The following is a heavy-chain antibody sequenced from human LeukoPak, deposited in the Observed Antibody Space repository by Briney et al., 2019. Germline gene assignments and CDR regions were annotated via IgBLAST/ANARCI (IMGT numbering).Heavy chain of an antibody. D-gene: IGHD6-19*01. V-gene: IGHV1-2*02. J-gene: IGHJ4*02. Sequence: GASVKVSCKASAYTFTGYYIHWVRQAPGQGLEWMAWINPNSGGTNYAQKFQGRVTMTRDTSISTAYMELSRLRSDDTAVYYCARALSSGWYDPQDYWGQGTLATVSS. CDR1: AYTFTGYY. CDR3: ARALSSGWYDPQDY. CDR2: INPNSGGT.